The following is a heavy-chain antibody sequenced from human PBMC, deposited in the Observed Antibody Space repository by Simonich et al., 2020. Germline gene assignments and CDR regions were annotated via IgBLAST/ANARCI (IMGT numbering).Heavy chain of an antibody. Sequence: EVQLVESGGGLVQPGGSLRLSCAASGFTFLSYWMSWGQVQGEGREWVAKKNQDGIEKTYVDSVKGRFTISRDNAKNSLYLQMNGLRAEDTAVYYCARDVRRHGFDYWGQGTLVTVSS. J-gene: IGHJ4*02. CDR1: GFTFLSYW. CDR2: KNQDGIEK. CDR3: ARDVRRHGFDY. V-gene: IGHV3-7*01.